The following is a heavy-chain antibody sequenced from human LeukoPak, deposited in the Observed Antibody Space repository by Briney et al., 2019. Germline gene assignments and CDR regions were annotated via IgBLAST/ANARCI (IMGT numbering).Heavy chain of an antibody. V-gene: IGHV4-61*05. CDR1: GGSISSSSYY. CDR3: ARVVITSGLDY. Sequence: NASETLSLTCTVSGGSISSSSYYWGWIRQPPGKGLEWIGYIYYSGSTYYNPSLKSRVTISVDTSKNQFSLKLSSVTAADTAVYYCARVVITSGLDYWGQGTLVTVSS. J-gene: IGHJ4*02. D-gene: IGHD3-22*01. CDR2: IYYSGST.